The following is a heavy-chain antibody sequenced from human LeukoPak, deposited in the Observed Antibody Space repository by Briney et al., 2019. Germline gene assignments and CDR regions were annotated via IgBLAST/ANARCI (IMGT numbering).Heavy chain of an antibody. CDR2: ISSSGSTI. J-gene: IGHJ4*02. V-gene: IGHV3-48*03. CDR1: GFTFSSYE. D-gene: IGHD3-16*01. Sequence: GGSLRLSCAASGFTFSSYEMTWVRQAPGKGLEWVSYISSSGSTIYYADSVKGRFTISRDNAKNSLYLQMNSLRAEDTAVYYCARDPEWGALDYWGLGTLVTVSS. CDR3: ARDPEWGALDY.